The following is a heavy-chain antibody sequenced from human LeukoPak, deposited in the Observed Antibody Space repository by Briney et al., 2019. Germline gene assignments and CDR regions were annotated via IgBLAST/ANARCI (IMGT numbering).Heavy chain of an antibody. CDR1: GFTFSSYW. J-gene: IGHJ6*02. CDR3: VRYISGMDV. CDR2: ISYDGSNK. V-gene: IGHV3-30*03. D-gene: IGHD3-9*01. Sequence: GGSLRLSCAASGFTFSSYWMSWVRQAPGKGLEWVAVISYDGSNKYYADSVKGRFTISRDHSKNTLYLQMNSRRAEDTAVYYCVRYISGMDVWGQGTTVTVSS.